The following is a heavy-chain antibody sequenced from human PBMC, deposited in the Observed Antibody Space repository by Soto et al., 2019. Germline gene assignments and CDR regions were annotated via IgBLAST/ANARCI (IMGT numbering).Heavy chain of an antibody. Sequence: QVQLVQSGAEVKKPGASVKVSCKPSGYTFTNYYIQWVRQAPGQGLEWMGWINPNDGGTNYAQKFQGRVAVTMDTSISTADMELYRLTSDDTAVYYCARDPWEDGGVTLDYWGQGTLVTVSS. CDR2: INPNDGGT. J-gene: IGHJ4*02. CDR3: ARDPWEDGGVTLDY. CDR1: GYTFTNYY. D-gene: IGHD3-16*01. V-gene: IGHV1-2*02.